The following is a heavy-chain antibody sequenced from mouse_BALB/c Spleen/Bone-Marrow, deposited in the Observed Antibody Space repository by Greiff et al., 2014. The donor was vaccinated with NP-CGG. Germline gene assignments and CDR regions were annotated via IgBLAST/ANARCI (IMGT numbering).Heavy chain of an antibody. Sequence: VQLQQSGTVLARPGASVKMSRKASGYSFTSYWMHWVKQRPGQGLEWIGAIYPGNGDTRYNQKFKGKAKLTAVTSASTAYMELSSLTNEDSAVYYCTGYGNYVETSFAYWGQGTLVTVSA. CDR3: TGYGNYVETSFAY. D-gene: IGHD2-1*01. V-gene: IGHV1-5*01. CDR1: GYSFTSYW. CDR2: IYPGNGDT. J-gene: IGHJ3*01.